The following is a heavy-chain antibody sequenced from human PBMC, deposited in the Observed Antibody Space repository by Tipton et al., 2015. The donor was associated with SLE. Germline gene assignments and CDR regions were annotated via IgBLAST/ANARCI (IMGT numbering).Heavy chain of an antibody. V-gene: IGHV4-31*03. J-gene: IGHJ4*02. CDR2: IHDSGAT. CDR3: ARSMLTTKRVFDY. Sequence: TLSLTCTVSGGSIRSGDYYWSWIRQHPGKGLEWIGYIHDSGATFYNPSLRSRSAVSVDTSQNQFSLRLTSVTAADTAVYYCARSMLTTKRVFDYWGQGTLVTVSS. CDR1: GGSIRSGDYY. D-gene: IGHD3-16*01.